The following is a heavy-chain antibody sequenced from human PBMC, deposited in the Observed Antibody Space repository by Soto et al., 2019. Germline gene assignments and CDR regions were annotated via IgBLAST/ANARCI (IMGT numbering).Heavy chain of an antibody. V-gene: IGHV1-2*02. CDR3: ARDAGGYDFWRGRSEDWFDP. CDR2: INPNSGGT. CDR1: GYTFTGYY. J-gene: IGHJ5*02. D-gene: IGHD3-3*01. Sequence: QVQLVQSGAEVKKPGASVKVSCKASGYTFTGYYMHWVRQAPGQGLEWMGWINPNSGGTKYAQKFQGRVTMTRDTSISTAYMELSRLRYDDTAVYYCARDAGGYDFWRGRSEDWFDPWGQGTLVTVSS.